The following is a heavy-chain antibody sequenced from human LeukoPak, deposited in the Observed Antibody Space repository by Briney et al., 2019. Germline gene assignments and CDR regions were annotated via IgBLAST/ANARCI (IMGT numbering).Heavy chain of an antibody. J-gene: IGHJ3*02. CDR1: GDNIYTNNVA. V-gene: IGHV6-1*01. Sequence: SQTLSLTCAISGDNIYTNNVAWNWIRQSPSRGLEWLGRTYFRSEWRNDYVGSVKSRLIINADAPKNQFSLQLNSVTPEDTAVYYCARGQFSAFDIWGQGTMVIVSS. D-gene: IGHD5-24*01. CDR2: TYFRSEWRN. CDR3: ARGQFSAFDI.